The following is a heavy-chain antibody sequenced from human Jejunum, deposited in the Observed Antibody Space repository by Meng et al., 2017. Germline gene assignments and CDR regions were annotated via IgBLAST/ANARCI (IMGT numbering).Heavy chain of an antibody. D-gene: IGHD3-3*01. CDR3: ARGRSIDFRLAKYDY. Sequence: QVKLQQLGAGLLKPSETLSLTCAVNGGSFGTYYWTWFRQSPEKGLEWIGEINRSGSTSSNPSLKSRVAISMDTSKNQFFLRLDSVTAADTAVYYCARGRSIDFRLAKYDYWGQGTLVTVSS. V-gene: IGHV4-34*01. CDR2: INRSGST. J-gene: IGHJ4*02. CDR1: GGSFGTYY.